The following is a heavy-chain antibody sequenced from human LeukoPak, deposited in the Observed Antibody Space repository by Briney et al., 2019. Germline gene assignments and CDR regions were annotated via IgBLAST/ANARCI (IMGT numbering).Heavy chain of an antibody. CDR3: ASSPLLGYCSGGSCLNLDY. D-gene: IGHD2-15*01. CDR2: INPNSGGT. V-gene: IGHV1-2*02. CDR1: GYTFTGYY. J-gene: IGHJ4*02. Sequence: ASVKVSCKASGYTFTGYYMHWVRQAPAPAREGIGLINPNSGGTNYAQKFQGRVTMTRDTSISTAYMELSRLRSDDTAVYYCASSPLLGYCSGGSCLNLDYWGQGTLVTVSS.